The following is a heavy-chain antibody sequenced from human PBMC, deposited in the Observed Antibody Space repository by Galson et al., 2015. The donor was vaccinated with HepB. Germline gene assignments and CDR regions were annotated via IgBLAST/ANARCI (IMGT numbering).Heavy chain of an antibody. CDR2: IYSGGST. CDR3: ARGIAVAGSNWFDP. D-gene: IGHD6-19*01. Sequence: SLRLSCAASGFTVSSNYMSWVRQAPGKGLEWVSVIYSGGSTYYADSVKGRFTISRDNSKNTLYLQMNSLRAEDTAVYYCARGIAVAGSNWFDPWGQGTLVTVSS. V-gene: IGHV3-53*01. J-gene: IGHJ5*02. CDR1: GFTVSSNY.